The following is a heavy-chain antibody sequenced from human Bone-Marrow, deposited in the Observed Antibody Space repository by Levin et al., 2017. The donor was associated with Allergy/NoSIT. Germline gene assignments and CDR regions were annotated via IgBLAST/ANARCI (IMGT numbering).Heavy chain of an antibody. V-gene: IGHV1-18*01. CDR3: ARGRGGPTIFGVVNMYYFDY. J-gene: IGHJ4*02. Sequence: GGSLRLSCKASGYTFTSYGISWVRQAPGQGLEWMGWISAYNGNTNYAQKLQGRVTMTTDTSTSTAYMELRSLRSDDTAVYYCARGRGGPTIFGVVNMYYFDYWGQGTLVTVSS. D-gene: IGHD3-3*01. CDR2: ISAYNGNT. CDR1: GYTFTSYG.